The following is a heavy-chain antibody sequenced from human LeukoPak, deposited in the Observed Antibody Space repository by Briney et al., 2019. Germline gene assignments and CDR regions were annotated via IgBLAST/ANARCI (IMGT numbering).Heavy chain of an antibody. Sequence: GGSLRLSCAASGFTFSSYSMNWVRQAPGKGLEWVSYISSSSSTIYYADSVKGRFTISRDNAKNSLYLQMNSMRAEDTAVYYCARDPVDGAAASPRAVMDVWGKGTTVTVSS. CDR3: ARDPVDGAAASPRAVMDV. CDR2: ISSSSSTI. J-gene: IGHJ6*03. D-gene: IGHD6-6*01. V-gene: IGHV3-48*01. CDR1: GFTFSSYS.